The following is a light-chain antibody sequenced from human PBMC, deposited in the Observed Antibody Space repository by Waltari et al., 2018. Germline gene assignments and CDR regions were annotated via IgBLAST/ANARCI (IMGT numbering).Light chain of an antibody. V-gene: IGLV3-21*02. CDR2: DDS. CDR1: HIADQS. J-gene: IGLJ2*01. Sequence: YVLTPPPSVSVAPGQTAKLTCGGAHIADQSVNWYKQRPGQAPVLVVYDDSDRPSGIPERFSGSNSGKATLTISRVEAGDEADYYCQVWDSTSDHVVFGGGTKLTVL. CDR3: QVWDSTSDHVV.